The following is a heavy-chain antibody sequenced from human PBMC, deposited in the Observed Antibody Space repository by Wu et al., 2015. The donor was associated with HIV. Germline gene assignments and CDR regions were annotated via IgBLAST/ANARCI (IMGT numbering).Heavy chain of an antibody. D-gene: IGHD3-10*01. V-gene: IGHV1-18*01. CDR2: ISAYNGNT. CDR3: ARQDLLWFGELWGYYYGMDV. CDR1: GYTFINYD. J-gene: IGHJ6*02. Sequence: QVQLVQSGAEVKKPGASVKVSCKASGYTFINYDITWVRQAPGQGLEWMGWISAYNGNTNYAQKLQGRVTMTTDTSTSTAYMELRSLRSDDTAVYYCARQDLLWFGELWGYYYGMDVWGQGTTVTVSS.